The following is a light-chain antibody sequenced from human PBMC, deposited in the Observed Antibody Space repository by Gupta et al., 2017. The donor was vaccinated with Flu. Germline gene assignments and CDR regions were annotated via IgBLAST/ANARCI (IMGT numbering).Light chain of an antibody. CDR1: QIVSHY. CDR2: DAS. J-gene: IGKJ2*01. CDR3: QQRSNRPPYT. V-gene: IGKV3-11*01. Sequence: ATLFLSPGESATLSCGASQIVSHYLAWYQQKPGQAPRLLIYDASTRATGIPARFSGSGSGTDFTLTISSLESEDFAVYYCQQRSNRPPYTFGQGTKVQIK.